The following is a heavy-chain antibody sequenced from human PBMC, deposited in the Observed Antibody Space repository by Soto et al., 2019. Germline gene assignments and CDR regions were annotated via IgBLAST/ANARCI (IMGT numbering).Heavy chain of an antibody. CDR2: ISDNGGTT. CDR3: AKDPQQLIVYFDY. J-gene: IGHJ4*02. Sequence: GGSLILSCAASEFTFSNYAMSWVRQAPGKGLEWVSSISDNGGTTYYADSVKGRFTISRDNSKNTLYLQMNSLRAEDTAVYYSAKDPQQLIVYFDYGGKGTQVPVSS. V-gene: IGHV3-23*01. D-gene: IGHD6-13*01. CDR1: EFTFSNYA.